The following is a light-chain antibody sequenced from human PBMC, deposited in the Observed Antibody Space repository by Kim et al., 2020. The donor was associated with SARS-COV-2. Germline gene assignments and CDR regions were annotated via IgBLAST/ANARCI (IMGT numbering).Light chain of an antibody. CDR3: QVWDSSSDHHVV. Sequence: SYELTQPPSVSVAPGKTARITCGGNNIGSKSVHWYQQKPGQAPVLVIYYDSDRPSGIPERFSGSNSGNTANLTISRVEAGDEADYYCQVWDSSSDHHVVFGGGTQLTVL. J-gene: IGLJ2*01. V-gene: IGLV3-21*04. CDR1: NIGSKS. CDR2: YDS.